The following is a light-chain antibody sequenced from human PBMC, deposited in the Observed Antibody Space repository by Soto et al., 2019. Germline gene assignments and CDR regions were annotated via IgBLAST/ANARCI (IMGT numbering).Light chain of an antibody. V-gene: IGKV1-8*01. J-gene: IGKJ4*01. Sequence: ATRVTQSPSSFSASTGHRVTITCRASQGSRSYVAWYKKKPGKAPKLRIYAASTLQRGVPSRFSGSGSGTDFTLTISCLQSEDFATYYCQQYYSYPLTFGGGTKVDIK. CDR3: QQYYSYPLT. CDR1: QGSRSY. CDR2: AAS.